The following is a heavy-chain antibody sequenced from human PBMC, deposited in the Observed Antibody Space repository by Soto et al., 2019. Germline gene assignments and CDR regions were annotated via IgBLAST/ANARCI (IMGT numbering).Heavy chain of an antibody. CDR3: AGPAVVWGIAVAGQPPPLDY. CDR1: RFTFSSYA. J-gene: IGHJ4*02. D-gene: IGHD6-19*01. V-gene: IGHV3-23*01. CDR2: ISGSGGST. Sequence: GGSLRLSCAASRFTFSSYAMSWVRQAPGKGLEWVSAISGSGGSTYYADSVKGRFTISRDNSKNTLYLQMNSLRAEDTAVYYCAGPAVVWGIAVAGQPPPLDYWGQGTLVTVSS.